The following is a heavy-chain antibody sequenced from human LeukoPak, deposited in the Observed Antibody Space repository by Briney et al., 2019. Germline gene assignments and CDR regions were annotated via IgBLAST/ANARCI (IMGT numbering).Heavy chain of an antibody. V-gene: IGHV3-23*01. D-gene: IGHD1-14*01. CDR1: GFTFSNYG. Sequence: AGGSLRLSCAASGFTFSNYGMSWVRQAPGEGREGVSGISGSGGSTYYADSAKGRFTISRDNSKNTLYLQMNSLRPEDTAVYYCAKGHSAHGTGFDCWGLGTLVAVSS. J-gene: IGHJ4*02. CDR3: AKGHSAHGTGFDC. CDR2: ISGSGGST.